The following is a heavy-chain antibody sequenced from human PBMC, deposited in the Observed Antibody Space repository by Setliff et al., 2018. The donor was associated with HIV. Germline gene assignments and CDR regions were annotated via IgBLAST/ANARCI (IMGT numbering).Heavy chain of an antibody. V-gene: IGHV4-61*09. D-gene: IGHD3-3*01. CDR2: IYTSGST. Sequence: PSETLSLTCTVSGGSISSGSYYWSWIRQPAGKGLEWIGHIYTSGSTNYNPSLKSRVTISVDTSKNQFSLKLSSVTAADTAVYYCVATTHNFWSAYTSWGQGTPVTVSS. CDR3: VATTHNFWSAYTS. J-gene: IGHJ4*02. CDR1: GGSISSGSYY.